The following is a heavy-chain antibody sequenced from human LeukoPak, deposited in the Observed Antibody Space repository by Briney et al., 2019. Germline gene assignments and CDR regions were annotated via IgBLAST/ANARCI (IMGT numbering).Heavy chain of an antibody. D-gene: IGHD6-19*01. Sequence: ASVKVSCKASGGTFSSYAISWVRQAPGQGLEWVGWINPNSGGTNYAQKLQGRVTMTTDTSTSTAYMELRSLRSDDTAVYYCARGAIAVAEDYWGQGTLVTVSS. CDR3: ARGAIAVAEDY. CDR2: INPNSGGT. CDR1: GGTFSSYA. V-gene: IGHV1-18*01. J-gene: IGHJ4*02.